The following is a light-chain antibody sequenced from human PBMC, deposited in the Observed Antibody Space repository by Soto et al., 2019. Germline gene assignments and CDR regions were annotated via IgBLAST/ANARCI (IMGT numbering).Light chain of an antibody. CDR3: SSYTSSSSNFV. CDR1: SSDVGGYNY. Sequence: QSALTQPASVSGSPGQSITISCTGSSSDVGGYNYVSWYQQHPGKAPQLMIYEVSNRPSGVSNRFSGSKSGNTASLTISGLQAEDEADHYCSSYTSSSSNFVFGSGTKVTVL. V-gene: IGLV2-14*01. J-gene: IGLJ1*01. CDR2: EVS.